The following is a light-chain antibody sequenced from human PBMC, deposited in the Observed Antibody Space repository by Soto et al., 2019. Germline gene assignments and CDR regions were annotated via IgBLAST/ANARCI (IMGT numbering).Light chain of an antibody. J-gene: IGLJ2*01. CDR2: EVS. CDR3: STYINSITFVI. V-gene: IGLV2-14*01. Sequence: QSVLPQPASVSGSPGQSITISCTGTSSDVGAYNYISWYQQHPGKAPKLMIYEVSNRPSGVSTRFSGSKSGNTASLTISGLQAEDEGDYYCSTYINSITFVIFGGGTKLTVL. CDR1: SSDVGAYNY.